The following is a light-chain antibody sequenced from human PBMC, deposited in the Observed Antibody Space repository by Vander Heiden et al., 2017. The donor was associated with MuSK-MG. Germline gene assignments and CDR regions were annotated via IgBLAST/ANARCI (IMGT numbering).Light chain of an antibody. CDR1: QSVSYSSSDKNY. J-gene: IGKJ1*01. Sequence: DIVMTQSPDSLAVSLGERATINCKSSQSVSYSSSDKNYLAWYQQKPGQPPKLLIYWASTRESGVPDRFSGSGSGTDFTLTISSLQAEDVALYYCQQYYSTPLTFGQGTKVEIK. CDR3: QQYYSTPLT. V-gene: IGKV4-1*01. CDR2: WAS.